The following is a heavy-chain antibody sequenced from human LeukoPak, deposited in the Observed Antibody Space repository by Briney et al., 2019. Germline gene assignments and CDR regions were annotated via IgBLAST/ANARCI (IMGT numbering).Heavy chain of an antibody. J-gene: IGHJ4*02. CDR1: GGSISSSSYY. D-gene: IGHD2-15*01. Sequence: SETLSLTCTVSGGSISSSSYYWGWIRQPPGKGLEWIGSIYYSGSTYYNPSLKSRVTISVDTSKNQFSLKLSSVTAADTAVYYCARGRDIVTYWGQGTLVTVSS. CDR2: IYYSGST. CDR3: ARGRDIVTY. V-gene: IGHV4-39*07.